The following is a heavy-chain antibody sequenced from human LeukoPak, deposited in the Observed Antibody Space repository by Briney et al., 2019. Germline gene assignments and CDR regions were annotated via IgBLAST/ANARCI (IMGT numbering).Heavy chain of an antibody. Sequence: SEALSLTYTVSGYSLSSGYYWGWIRQPPGKGLEWIGNIYHSGSTYYNPSLKSRVTISVDTSKNQFSLKLSSVTAADMAVYYCARRTTYFGWIPSESPSCFDYWGQGTRVTVSS. CDR3: ARRTTYFGWIPSESPSCFDY. CDR1: GYSLSSGYY. D-gene: IGHD3-9*01. V-gene: IGHV4-38-2*02. J-gene: IGHJ4*02. CDR2: IYHSGST.